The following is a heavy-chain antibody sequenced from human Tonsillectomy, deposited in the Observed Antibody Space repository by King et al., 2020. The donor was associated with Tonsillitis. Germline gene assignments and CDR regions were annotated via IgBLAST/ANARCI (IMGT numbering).Heavy chain of an antibody. D-gene: IGHD3-22*01. CDR3: AGEYYYDTQGWDY. CDR1: GFTFSNYG. Sequence: HVQLVESGGGVVQPGRSLRLSCAASGFTFSNYGMHWVRQAPGKGLEGVAVIWYEGSNKYYADSGKGRFTISRDNSKNTLYLQMNSLRAEDTAVYYCAGEYYYDTQGWDYWGQGTLVTVSS. CDR2: IWYEGSNK. V-gene: IGHV3-33*01. J-gene: IGHJ4*02.